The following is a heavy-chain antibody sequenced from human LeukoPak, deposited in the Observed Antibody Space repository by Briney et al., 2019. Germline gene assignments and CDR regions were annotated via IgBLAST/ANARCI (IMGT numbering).Heavy chain of an antibody. CDR3: AKDRGELSGYYYYMDV. CDR2: ISYDGSNK. J-gene: IGHJ6*03. Sequence: GGSLRLSCAASGFTFSSYGMHWVRQAPGKGLEWVAVISYDGSNKYYADSVKGRFTISRDNSKNTLYLQMNSLRAEDTAVYYCAKDRGELSGYYYYMDVWGKGTTVTVSS. V-gene: IGHV3-30*18. D-gene: IGHD3-10*01. CDR1: GFTFSSYG.